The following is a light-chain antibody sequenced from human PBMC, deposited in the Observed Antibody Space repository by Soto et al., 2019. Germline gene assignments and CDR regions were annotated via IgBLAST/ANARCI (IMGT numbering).Light chain of an antibody. CDR3: AAWDDSLNGLV. CDR1: SSNIGSNT. V-gene: IGLV1-44*01. CDR2: SNN. Sequence: QSVLTQPPSASGTPGQRVTISCSGSSSNIGSNTVNWYQKLPGTAPKLLIQSNNQRPSGVPDRFSGSKSGTSASLAISGLQSEDEADYYCAAWDDSLNGLVFGGGTKVTVL. J-gene: IGLJ2*01.